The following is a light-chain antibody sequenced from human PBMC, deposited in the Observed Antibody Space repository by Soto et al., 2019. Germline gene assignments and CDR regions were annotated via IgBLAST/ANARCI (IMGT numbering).Light chain of an antibody. J-gene: IGLJ1*01. Sequence: QSVLTQPPSASGSPGQSVTISCTGTSSDIGGYNFVSWYQRHPGRAPKLMIYEVSKRPSGVPDRFSGSKSGNTASLTVSGLQAEDEADYYCSSYAGSNILFGTGTKVTVL. CDR3: SSYAGSNIL. CDR1: SSDIGGYNF. CDR2: EVS. V-gene: IGLV2-8*01.